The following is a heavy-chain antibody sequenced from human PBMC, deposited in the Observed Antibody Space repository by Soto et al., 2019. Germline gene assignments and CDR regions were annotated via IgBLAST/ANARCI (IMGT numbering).Heavy chain of an antibody. CDR1: GFTFSNYG. J-gene: IGHJ4*02. D-gene: IGHD2-21*01. CDR2: ISDDGDKR. Sequence: GGSLRLSCVGSGFTFSNYGMHWVRQPPGKGLEWVALISDDGDKRYYADSVKGRFTISRDNAKNSLYLQMNSLRDEDTAVYYCARSGGSGIIIYYFDYWGQGTLVTVSS. V-gene: IGHV3-33*08. CDR3: ARSGGSGIIIYYFDY.